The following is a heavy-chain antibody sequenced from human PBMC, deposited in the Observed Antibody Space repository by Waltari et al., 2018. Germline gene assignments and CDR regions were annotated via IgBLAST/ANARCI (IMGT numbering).Heavy chain of an antibody. D-gene: IGHD3-3*01. CDR2: INTGNCNR. J-gene: IGHJ3*02. Sequence: QVQLVQSGAEVKKPGASVKVSCKASGYTFSDYAIHWVRQAPGQRPEWMGWINTGNCNREYSQEFQGRVTISRDTSASTVYMELSSLRSEDMAVYYCARANLFRSRGLTFDIWGQGTMVTVSS. CDR3: ARANLFRSRGLTFDI. CDR1: GYTFSDYA. V-gene: IGHV1-3*03.